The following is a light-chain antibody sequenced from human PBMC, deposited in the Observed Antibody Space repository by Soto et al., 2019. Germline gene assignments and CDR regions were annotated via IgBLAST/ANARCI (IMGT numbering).Light chain of an antibody. Sequence: DIQMTQSPSSLSASVGDRVTITCQASHDIGNNVNWYQQKPGKAPQLLIYDASNLELGVPSRFSGSGSGTDFTFIISSLQPEDVATYYCHEYDNVGLSFGGGTKVDIK. V-gene: IGKV1-33*01. J-gene: IGKJ4*01. CDR2: DAS. CDR3: HEYDNVGLS. CDR1: HDIGNN.